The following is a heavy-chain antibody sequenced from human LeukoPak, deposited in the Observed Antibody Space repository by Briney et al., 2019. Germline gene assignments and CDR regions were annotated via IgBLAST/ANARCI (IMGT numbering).Heavy chain of an antibody. CDR2: IKYDGAT. V-gene: IGHV4-34*01. J-gene: IGHJ3*02. D-gene: IGHD4-17*01. Sequence: SETLSLTCAVSGASFSGYFWNWIRQSPEKGLEWIGEIKYDGATNYNPSLTSRVTMSIDKATNQFHLKVTSLTAADTAVYYCARGPDYYGDYISWFPDAFHIWGQGTLVSVSP. CDR3: ARGPDYYGDYISWFPDAFHI. CDR1: GASFSGYF.